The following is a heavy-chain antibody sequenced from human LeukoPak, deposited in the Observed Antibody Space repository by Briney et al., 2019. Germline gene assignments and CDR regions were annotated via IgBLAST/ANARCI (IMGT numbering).Heavy chain of an antibody. CDR2: INHSGST. Sequence: PSETLSLTCAVYGGSFSGYYWCWIRQPPGKGLEWIGEINHSGSTNYNPSLKSRVTISVDTSKNQFSLKLSSVTAADTAVYYCARAPPSGGWLDYWGQGTLVTVSS. J-gene: IGHJ4*02. CDR1: GGSFSGYY. D-gene: IGHD3-16*01. CDR3: ARAPPSGGWLDY. V-gene: IGHV4-34*01.